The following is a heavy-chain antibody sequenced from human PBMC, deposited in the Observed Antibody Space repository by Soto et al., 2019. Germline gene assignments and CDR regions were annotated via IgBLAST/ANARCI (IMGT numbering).Heavy chain of an antibody. D-gene: IGHD5-12*01. J-gene: IGHJ2*01. Sequence: PGGSLRLSCAASGFTLSNYDIHWVRQVTGKGLEWVSAIDIAGDTYYADPVQGRFTISRESAKNSVYLQMNSLRAGDKAVYYCARASRWLQARYFDLWGRGTLVTVSS. CDR3: ARASRWLQARYFDL. CDR2: IDIAGDT. CDR1: GFTLSNYD. V-gene: IGHV3-13*01.